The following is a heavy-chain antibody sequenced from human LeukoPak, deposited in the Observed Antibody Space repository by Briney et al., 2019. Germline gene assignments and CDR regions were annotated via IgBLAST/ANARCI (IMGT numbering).Heavy chain of an antibody. Sequence: GGSLRLSCAASGFTFSSYGMHWVRQAPGKGLEWVAVISYDGSDKFYADSVKGQFTISRDNSKNTLYLQMNSLRPEGTAVYYCARVGYYNVNYFDYWGQGTLVTVSS. CDR2: ISYDGSDK. CDR3: ARVGYYNVNYFDY. J-gene: IGHJ4*02. V-gene: IGHV3-30*05. CDR1: GFTFSSYG. D-gene: IGHD3-9*01.